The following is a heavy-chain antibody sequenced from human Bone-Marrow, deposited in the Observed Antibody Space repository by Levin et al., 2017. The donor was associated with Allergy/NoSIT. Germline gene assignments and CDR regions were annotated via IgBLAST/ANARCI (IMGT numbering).Heavy chain of an antibody. CDR3: ARWVAARPLGGFDY. D-gene: IGHD6-6*01. Sequence: SETLSLTCTVSGYSVSGNYWGWIRQPPGKGLEYIGYIYYSGSTNYNPSLKSRVTISIDASKNQFSLRLSSVTAADTAVYYCARWVAARPLGGFDYWGKGSLVTVSA. V-gene: IGHV4-59*02. CDR1: GYSVSGNY. J-gene: IGHJ4*02. CDR2: IYYSGST.